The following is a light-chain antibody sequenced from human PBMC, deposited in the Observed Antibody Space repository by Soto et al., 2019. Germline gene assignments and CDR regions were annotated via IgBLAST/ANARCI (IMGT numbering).Light chain of an antibody. CDR3: QQRSNWPPIT. CDR2: DAS. CDR1: QSVKTF. J-gene: IGKJ5*01. V-gene: IGKV3-11*01. Sequence: DIVLTQSPATESLSPGESATLSCRASQSVKTFLVWYQQKPAQAPRLLIYDASHRATGIPARFSGSGSGTDFTLTISRLQPEDAAVYYGQQRSNWPPITFGQGTRLEI.